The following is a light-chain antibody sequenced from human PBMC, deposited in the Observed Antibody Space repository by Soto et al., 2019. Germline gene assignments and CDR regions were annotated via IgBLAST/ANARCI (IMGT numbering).Light chain of an antibody. CDR2: GAS. Sequence: EKVMTQSPATLSVSPGERATLSCRASQRVRTNLAWYQQKPGQAPRLLIYGASNRATGIPDRFSGSGSGTDFTLTISRLEPEDFAVYYCQQYGSSGTFGQGTKVDIK. V-gene: IGKV3-20*01. J-gene: IGKJ1*01. CDR1: QRVRTN. CDR3: QQYGSSGT.